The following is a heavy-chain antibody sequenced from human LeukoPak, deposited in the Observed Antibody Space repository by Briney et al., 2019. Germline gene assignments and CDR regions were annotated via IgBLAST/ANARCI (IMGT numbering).Heavy chain of an antibody. D-gene: IGHD3-10*02. CDR1: GFSLSTSGMC. CDR3: ARMSLYSGIVRPFDY. J-gene: IGHJ4*02. V-gene: IGHV2-70*11. CDR2: IDWDDDK. Sequence: SGPALVKPPQTLTLTCTFSGFSLSTSGMCVSWIRQPPGKALEWLARIDWDDDKYYSTSLKTRLTISKDTSKNQVVLTMTNMDPVDTATYYCARMSLYSGIVRPFDYWGQGTLVTVSS.